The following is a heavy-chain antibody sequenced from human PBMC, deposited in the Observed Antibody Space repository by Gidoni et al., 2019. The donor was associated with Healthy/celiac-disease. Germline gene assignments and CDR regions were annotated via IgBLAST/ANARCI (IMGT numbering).Heavy chain of an antibody. CDR2: IYYSGSP. V-gene: IGHV4-59*01. CDR1: GGSISSYY. CDR3: ASLDLYDLNAFDI. Sequence: QVQLQESGPGLVKPSETLSLTCTVSGGSISSYYWSWIRQPPGKGLEWIGYIYYSGSPNYNPSLKSRVTISVDTSKNQFSLKLSSVTAADTAVYYCASLDLYDLNAFDIWGQGTMVTVSS. D-gene: IGHD3-3*01. J-gene: IGHJ3*02.